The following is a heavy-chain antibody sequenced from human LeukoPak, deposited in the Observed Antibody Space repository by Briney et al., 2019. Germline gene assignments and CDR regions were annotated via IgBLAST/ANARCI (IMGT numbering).Heavy chain of an antibody. Sequence: GGSLRLSCAASGFTFDDYAMHWVRQAPGKGLEWVSGISWNSGSIGYADSVKGRFTTSRDNAKNSLYLQMNSLRAEDMALYYCAKGAFSVVVPASDYWGQGTLVTVSS. V-gene: IGHV3-9*03. CDR2: ISWNSGSI. CDR1: GFTFDDYA. J-gene: IGHJ4*02. D-gene: IGHD2-2*01. CDR3: AKGAFSVVVPASDY.